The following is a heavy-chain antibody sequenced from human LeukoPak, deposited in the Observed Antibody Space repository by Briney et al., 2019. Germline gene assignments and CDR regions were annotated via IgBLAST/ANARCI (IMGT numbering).Heavy chain of an antibody. CDR1: GYTFTGYY. J-gene: IGHJ5*02. V-gene: IGHV1-46*01. CDR2: INTSGGST. Sequence: ASVKVSCKASGYTFTGYYMHWVRQAPEQGLEWMGIINTSGGSTTYAQKFQGRVSMTRDTSTSTVYLEVSSLRSEDTAVYYCARSQGGNTLWFDPWGQGTLVTVSS. D-gene: IGHD4-23*01. CDR3: ARSQGGNTLWFDP.